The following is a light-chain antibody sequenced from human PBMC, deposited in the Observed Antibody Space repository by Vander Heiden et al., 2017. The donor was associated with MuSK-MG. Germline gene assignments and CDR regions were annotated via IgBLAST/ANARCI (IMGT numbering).Light chain of an antibody. V-gene: IGKV3-11*01. Sequence: EIVLTQSPATLSLSPGERATLSCRASQSVDTYLAWFQQTPGQAPRLLIYDASTSASGTPARFSGRGSGTDFTLTISSLEPEDFAVFYCQQRAYWPLTFGGGTKVE. J-gene: IGKJ4*01. CDR3: QQRAYWPLT. CDR2: DAS. CDR1: QSVDTY.